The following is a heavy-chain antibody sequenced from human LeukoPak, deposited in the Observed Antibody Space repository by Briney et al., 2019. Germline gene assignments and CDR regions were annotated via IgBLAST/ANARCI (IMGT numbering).Heavy chain of an antibody. Sequence: SVKVSCKASGGTFSSYAIIWVRQAPGQGLEWMGRIIPILGIANYAQKFQGRVTITADKSTSTAYMELSSLRSEDTAVYYCARDPGTTYYYGMDVWGQGTTVTVSS. D-gene: IGHD1-1*01. J-gene: IGHJ6*02. CDR1: GGTFSSYA. CDR2: IIPILGIA. CDR3: ARDPGTTYYYGMDV. V-gene: IGHV1-69*04.